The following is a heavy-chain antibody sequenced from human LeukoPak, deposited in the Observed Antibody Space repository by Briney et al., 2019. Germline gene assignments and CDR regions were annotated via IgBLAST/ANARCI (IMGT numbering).Heavy chain of an antibody. Sequence: AAVKVSCTVSGNSLSELSIQWVRQAPGKGLEWMGGFDPDEAKMDYAQNIQGRVTMTENTTTQTAYMELSGLTSDDTAVYYCTTRSGDFWSGFVNWGQGTLVTVSS. D-gene: IGHD3-3*01. J-gene: IGHJ4*02. V-gene: IGHV1-24*01. CDR1: GNSLSELS. CDR2: FDPDEAKM. CDR3: TTRSGDFWSGFVN.